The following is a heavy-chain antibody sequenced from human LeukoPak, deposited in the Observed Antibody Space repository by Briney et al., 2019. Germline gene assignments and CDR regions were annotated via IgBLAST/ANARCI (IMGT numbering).Heavy chain of an antibody. CDR2: ISWDGGST. J-gene: IGHJ4*02. Sequence: PGGSLRLSCAASGFTFDDYAMHWVRQAPGKGLEWVSLISWDGGSTYYADSVKGRFTISRVNSKNSLYLQMNSLRAEDTALYYCAKDSRDWYYYDSSGYIQYWGQGTLVTVSS. D-gene: IGHD3-22*01. V-gene: IGHV3-43D*04. CDR3: AKDSRDWYYYDSSGYIQY. CDR1: GFTFDDYA.